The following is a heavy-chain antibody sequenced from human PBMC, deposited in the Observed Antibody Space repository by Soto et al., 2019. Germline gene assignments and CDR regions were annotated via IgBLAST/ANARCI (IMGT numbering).Heavy chain of an antibody. J-gene: IGHJ4*02. CDR1: GFTFSGYF. V-gene: IGHV3-74*01. CDR3: ARGASGRFYFDY. Sequence: GGSLRLSCAASGFTFSGYFTRWIRQAPGKGLVWISRIKGDASSVNYAASVKGRFTISRDNAKNTLYLQMNSLSAEDTALYYCARGASGRFYFDYWGQGTLVTVSS. D-gene: IGHD3-10*01. CDR2: IKGDASSV.